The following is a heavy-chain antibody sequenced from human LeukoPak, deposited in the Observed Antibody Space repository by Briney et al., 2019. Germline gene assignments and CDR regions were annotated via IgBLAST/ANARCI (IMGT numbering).Heavy chain of an antibody. D-gene: IGHD1-1*01. V-gene: IGHV1-46*01. J-gene: IGHJ4*02. CDR2: INPSVDST. Sequence: ASVKVSCKASGYTFTSYYIHWVRQAPGQGLEWMGIINPSVDSTTYAQRFQGRVTMTRDTSTRTVYMELSSLRAEDTAVYYCAKDLEGAFDYWGQGTLVTVSS. CDR3: AKDLEGAFDY. CDR1: GYTFTSYY.